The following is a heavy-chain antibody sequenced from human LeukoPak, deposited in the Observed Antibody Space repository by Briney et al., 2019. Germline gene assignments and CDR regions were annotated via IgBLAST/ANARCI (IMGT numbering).Heavy chain of an antibody. D-gene: IGHD3-10*01. J-gene: IGHJ4*02. CDR1: GGSINSYY. CDR3: ATSMVRGVLFDY. CDR2: IYYSGST. V-gene: IGHV4-59*01. Sequence: SETLSLTCTVSGGSINSYYWSWIRQPPGKGLEWIGYIYYSGSTNYNPSLKSRVTISVDTSKNQFSLKLSSVTAADTAVYYCATSMVRGVLFDYWGQGTLVTVSS.